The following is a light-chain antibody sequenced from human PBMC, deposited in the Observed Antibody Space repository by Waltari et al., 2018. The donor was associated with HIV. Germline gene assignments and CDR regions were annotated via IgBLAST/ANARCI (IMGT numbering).Light chain of an antibody. CDR2: AAS. J-gene: IGKJ2*03. Sequence: VGDRVTITCRASQSISNYVHWYQQKPGKAPQLLIYAASTLQSGVPSRFSGGGSGTDFSLSISSLQPEDFAIYYCQQSYSIPNSFGQGTKVEIK. CDR1: QSISNY. V-gene: IGKV1-39*01. CDR3: QQSYSIPNS.